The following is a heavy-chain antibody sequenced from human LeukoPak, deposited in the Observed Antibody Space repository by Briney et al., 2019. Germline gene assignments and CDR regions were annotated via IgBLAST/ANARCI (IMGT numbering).Heavy chain of an antibody. J-gene: IGHJ5*02. CDR1: GYSFTNYW. Sequence: GESLKISCKGSGYSFTNYWIGWVRQMPGKGLEWMGIIYPGDSNTIYSPSFQDQVTISADKSISTAYLQWSSLKASDTAMYYCARHGGGYCRSSSCYLFDPWGQGTLVTVSS. CDR3: ARHGGGYCRSSSCYLFDP. V-gene: IGHV5-51*01. CDR2: IYPGDSNT. D-gene: IGHD2-2*03.